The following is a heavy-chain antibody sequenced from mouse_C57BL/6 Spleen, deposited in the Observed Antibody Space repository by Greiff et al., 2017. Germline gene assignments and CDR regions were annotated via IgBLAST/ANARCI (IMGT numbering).Heavy chain of an antibody. CDR1: GYSFTDYN. CDR2: INPNYGTT. Sequence: SGPELVKPGASVKISCKASGYSFTDYNMNWVKQSNGKSLEWIGVINPNYGTTSYNQKFKGKATLTVDQSSSTAYMQLNSLTSEDSAVYYCARWSYYGSSYEAMDYWGQGTSVTVSS. J-gene: IGHJ4*01. V-gene: IGHV1-39*01. D-gene: IGHD1-1*01. CDR3: ARWSYYGSSYEAMDY.